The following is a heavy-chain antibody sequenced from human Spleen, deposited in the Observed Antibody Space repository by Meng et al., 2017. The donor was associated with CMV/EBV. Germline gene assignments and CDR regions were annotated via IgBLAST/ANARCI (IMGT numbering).Heavy chain of an antibody. Sequence: YTCTSYYIQWVREAPGQGLEWMGLINPSGGRTTYAQKFQGRVTMTSDTSTNTIYMELSSLRSEDTAIYYCSRDVGGGFCGENCSGDSWGQGTLVTVSS. CDR2: INPSGGRT. V-gene: IGHV1-46*01. CDR1: YTCTSYY. J-gene: IGHJ4*02. D-gene: IGHD2-15*01. CDR3: SRDVGGGFCGENCSGDS.